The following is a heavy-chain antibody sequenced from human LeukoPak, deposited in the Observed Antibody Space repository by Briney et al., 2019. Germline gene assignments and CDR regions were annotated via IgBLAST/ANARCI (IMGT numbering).Heavy chain of an antibody. CDR3: ARGNTNYMDV. J-gene: IGHJ6*03. Sequence: VASVKVSCKASGYTFTSYDTNWVRQATGQGLEWMGWMNANSGNAGYAQKFQGRVTITRNTSISTAYMELSSLRCEDTAVYYCARGNTNYMDVWGKGTTVTVSS. CDR2: MNANSGNA. CDR1: GYTFTSYD. D-gene: IGHD5/OR15-5a*01. V-gene: IGHV1-8*03.